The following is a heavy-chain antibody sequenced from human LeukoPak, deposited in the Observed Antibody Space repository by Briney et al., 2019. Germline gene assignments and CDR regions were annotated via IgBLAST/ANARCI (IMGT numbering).Heavy chain of an antibody. J-gene: IGHJ3*02. D-gene: IGHD3-16*01. CDR3: ARESRPGGVGIGAFDI. CDR2: ISWRSSDI. V-gene: IGHV3-21*04. CDR1: GFTLSSYN. Sequence: GGSLRLSCVASGFTLSSYNMKWVRQAPGKRLEWVSSISWRSSDIEYADSVKGRFTISRDNSKNTLYLQMNSLRAEDTAVYYCARESRPGGVGIGAFDIWGQGTMVTVSS.